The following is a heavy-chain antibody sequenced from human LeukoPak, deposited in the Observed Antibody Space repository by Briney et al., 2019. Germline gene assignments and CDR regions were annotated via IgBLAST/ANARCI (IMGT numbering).Heavy chain of an antibody. CDR1: GYTFTSYD. V-gene: IGHV1-2*03. Sequence: LGASVKVSCKASGYTFTSYDINWVRQATGQGLEWMGWNNPDSGGTKYGQKFQGRVTMTRDTSISTVYMELNRLRSDDTAVYYCARGERRQLPRDGMDVWGQGTTVLVSS. J-gene: IGHJ6*02. CDR2: NNPDSGGT. D-gene: IGHD2-2*01. CDR3: ARGERRQLPRDGMDV.